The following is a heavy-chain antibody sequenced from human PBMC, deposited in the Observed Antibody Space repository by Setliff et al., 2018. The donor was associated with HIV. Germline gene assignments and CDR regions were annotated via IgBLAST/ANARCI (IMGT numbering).Heavy chain of an antibody. J-gene: IGHJ4*02. CDR2: ISVHNDNS. V-gene: IGHV1-18*01. Sequence: ASVKVSYKASTNTFLNYGISWVRQAPGQGLEWMGWISVHNDNSNYAQRFRDRVTMTTDIPTSTAYMELRGLRSDDTAVYYCARDVGYCTATSCQTGFDYWGQGTLVTVSS. D-gene: IGHD2-8*02. CDR3: ARDVGYCTATSCQTGFDY. CDR1: TNTFLNYG.